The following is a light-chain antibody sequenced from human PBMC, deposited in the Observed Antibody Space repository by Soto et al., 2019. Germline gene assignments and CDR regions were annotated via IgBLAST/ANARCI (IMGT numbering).Light chain of an antibody. CDR2: DVS. J-gene: IGLJ1*01. V-gene: IGLV2-14*01. Sequence: QPASVSGSPGQSITISCTGTSSDVGGYNYVSWYQQHPGKAPKLMIYDVSNRPSGVSNRFSGSKSGNTASLTISGLQAEDVADYYCSSYTSSSTLLYVFGTGTKLTVL. CDR3: SSYTSSSTLLYV. CDR1: SSDVGGYNY.